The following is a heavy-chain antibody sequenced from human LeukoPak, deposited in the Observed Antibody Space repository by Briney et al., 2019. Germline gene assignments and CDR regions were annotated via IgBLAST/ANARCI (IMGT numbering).Heavy chain of an antibody. Sequence: GGSLRLSCAASGFTFSNAWMSWVRQAPGKGLEWVGRIKSKTDGGTTDYAAPVKGRFTISRDDSKNTLYLQMNSLKTEDTAVYYCTTGETSIVYSSSWTPTAGYYFDYWGQGTLVTVSS. J-gene: IGHJ4*02. CDR1: GFTFSNAW. D-gene: IGHD6-13*01. V-gene: IGHV3-15*01. CDR3: TTGETSIVYSSSWTPTAGYYFDY. CDR2: IKSKTDGGTT.